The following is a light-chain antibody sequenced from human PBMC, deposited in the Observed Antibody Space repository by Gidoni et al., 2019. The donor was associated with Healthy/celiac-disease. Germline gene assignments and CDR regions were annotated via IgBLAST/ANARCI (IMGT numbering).Light chain of an antibody. J-gene: IGKJ2*03. CDR1: QSISSY. CDR3: QQSYSTPYS. V-gene: IGKV1-39*01. CDR2: AAS. Sequence: DIQMTPSPSSRSPSVGDRVTITYRASQSISSYLNWYQQKPGKAPKLLIYAASSLQSGVPSRFSGSGSRTDFTLTISSLQPEDFATYYCQQSYSTPYSFGQGTKLEIK.